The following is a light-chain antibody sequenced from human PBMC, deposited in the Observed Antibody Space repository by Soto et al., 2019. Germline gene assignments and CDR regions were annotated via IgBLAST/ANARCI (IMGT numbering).Light chain of an antibody. CDR3: QQYDNWPPIT. CDR2: GAS. CDR1: QSVSNN. V-gene: IGKV3-15*01. Sequence: EIVLTQSPGTLSLSPGERATLSCRASQSVSNNYLAWYQQKPGQAPRLLIYGASTRATGIPARFSGSGSGTEFTLTISGLQSDDLAVYYCQQYDNWPPITFGQGTRLEIK. J-gene: IGKJ5*01.